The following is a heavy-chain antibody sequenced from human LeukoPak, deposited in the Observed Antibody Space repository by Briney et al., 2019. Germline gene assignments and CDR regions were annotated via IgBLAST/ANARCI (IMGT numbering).Heavy chain of an antibody. Sequence: SETLSLTCAVYGGSFSGYYWSWIRQPPGKGLEWIGAVYHSGSTYYNPSLKSRVAISVDTSKNQFSLKLSSVTAADTAVYFCARSGPYYYHYLDVWGKGTTVTVSS. V-gene: IGHV4-34*01. CDR1: GGSFSGYY. CDR3: ARSGPYYYHYLDV. CDR2: VYHSGST. J-gene: IGHJ6*03. D-gene: IGHD3-10*01.